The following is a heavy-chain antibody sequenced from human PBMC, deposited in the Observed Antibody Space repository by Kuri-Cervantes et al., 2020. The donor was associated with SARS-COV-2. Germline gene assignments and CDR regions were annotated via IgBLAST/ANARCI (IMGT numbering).Heavy chain of an antibody. CDR3: ARDLVDSSGYSGLGY. CDR1: GFAVSSNY. J-gene: IGHJ4*02. CDR2: IYSDGST. V-gene: IGHV3-53*01. D-gene: IGHD3-22*01. Sequence: GESLKISFAASGFAVSSNYMSWVRQAPGKGLEWVSIIYSDGSTYYADSVKGRFTISRDNSKNTLYLQMNSLRAEDTAVYYCARDLVDSSGYSGLGYWGRGTLVTVSS.